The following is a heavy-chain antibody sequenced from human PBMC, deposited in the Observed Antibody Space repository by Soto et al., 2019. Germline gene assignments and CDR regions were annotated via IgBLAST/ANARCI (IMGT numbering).Heavy chain of an antibody. CDR2: ISGSGDNT. J-gene: IGHJ6*02. CDR1: GFTFSYYA. Sequence: GGSLRLSCAASGFTFSYYAMNWVRQAPGKGLEWVSGISGSGDNTYYADSVKGRFTISRDNSKSTLYLQMNSLRAEDTAVYYCANLDYSNYYNYDGMDVWGQGTTVTVSS. CDR3: ANLDYSNYYNYDGMDV. D-gene: IGHD4-4*01. V-gene: IGHV3-23*01.